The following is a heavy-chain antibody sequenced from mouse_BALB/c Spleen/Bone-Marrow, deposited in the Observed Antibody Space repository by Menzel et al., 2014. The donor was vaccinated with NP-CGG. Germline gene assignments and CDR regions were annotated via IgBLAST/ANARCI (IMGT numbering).Heavy chain of an antibody. D-gene: IGHD2-4*01. J-gene: IGHJ3*01. V-gene: IGHV5-9-2*01. CDR3: ARHAYYDQTEVSFVY. CDR2: ISGGGSYT. CDR1: GFTFNSYG. Sequence: DVYLVESGGGLVKSGGSLKLSCAASGFTFNSYGMSWVRQTPEKRLEWVATISGGGSYTFYPDSVKGRFTISRDNAKNNLYLQLSSLRSEDTALYYCARHAYYDQTEVSFVYWGQGTLVTVSA.